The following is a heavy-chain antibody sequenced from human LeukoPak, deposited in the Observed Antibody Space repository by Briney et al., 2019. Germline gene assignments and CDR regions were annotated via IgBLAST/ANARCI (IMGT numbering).Heavy chain of an antibody. CDR3: ARHSAGSFDP. J-gene: IGHJ5*02. Sequence: SETLSLTCTVSGRSISSSSYYWGWLRQPPGKGLEWIGSIYYRGSTYYHPSLKSRVSISVDTSKNQFSLKLSSVAAADTAVYYCARHSAGSFDPWGQGTLVTVSS. CDR2: IYYRGST. V-gene: IGHV4-39*01. D-gene: IGHD2-15*01. CDR1: GRSISSSSYY.